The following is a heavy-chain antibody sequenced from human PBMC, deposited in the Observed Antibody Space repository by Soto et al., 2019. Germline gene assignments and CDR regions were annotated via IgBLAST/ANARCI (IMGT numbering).Heavy chain of an antibody. CDR2: INWKSDI. Sequence: GGSLRLSCAVSGFAFDDNAMHWVRQAPEKGLEWVSGINWKSDIGYADSVKGRFTISRDNAENSLDLQMNSLRAEDTALYYCAISQDRGGRTTFIYWGQGTRVTVSS. CDR3: AISQDRGGRTTFIY. CDR1: GFAFDDNA. J-gene: IGHJ4*02. V-gene: IGHV3-9*01. D-gene: IGHD1-7*01.